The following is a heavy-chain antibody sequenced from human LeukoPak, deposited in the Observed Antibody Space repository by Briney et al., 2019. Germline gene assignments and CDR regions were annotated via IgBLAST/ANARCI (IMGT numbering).Heavy chain of an antibody. D-gene: IGHD3-3*01. CDR1: GYSFTSYW. CDR3: ARQIFGVVPNYYMDV. V-gene: IGHV5-51*01. J-gene: IGHJ6*03. CDR2: IYPCDTET. Sequence: GAALKVSWKGSGYSFTSYWIGWVRPMPGKGLEWMGIIYPCDTETRYSPSFQGQVTISADKSISTAYLQWSSLKASDTAMYYCARQIFGVVPNYYMDVWGKGTTVTVSS.